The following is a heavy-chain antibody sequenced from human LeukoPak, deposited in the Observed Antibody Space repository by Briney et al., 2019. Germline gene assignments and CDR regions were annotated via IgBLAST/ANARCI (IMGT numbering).Heavy chain of an antibody. V-gene: IGHV3-23*01. D-gene: IGHD3-22*01. CDR3: AKDPHRGYYDSSGPDYYFDY. CDR1: GFTFSSSG. CDR2: ISGTGGST. J-gene: IGHJ4*02. Sequence: PGGSLRLSCAASGFTFSSSGMSWVRQAPGKGLEWVAAISGTGGSTYYADSVKGRLTISRDNPKNTLYLQMNSLRAEDTAVYYCAKDPHRGYYDSSGPDYYFDYWGQGTLVTVSS.